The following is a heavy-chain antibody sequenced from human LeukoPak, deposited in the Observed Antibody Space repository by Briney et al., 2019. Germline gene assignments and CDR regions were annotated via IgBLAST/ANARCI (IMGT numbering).Heavy chain of an antibody. CDR3: AKSLRYYDEFDY. J-gene: IGHJ4*02. CDR2: ISGSDGST. V-gene: IGHV3-23*01. Sequence: GGSLRLSCAASGFTFSSYAMSWVRQAPGKGLEWVSAISGSDGSTYYADSVKGRFTISRDNSKNTLYLQMNSLRAEDTAVYYCAKSLRYYDEFDYWGQGTLVTVSS. D-gene: IGHD3-22*01. CDR1: GFTFSSYA.